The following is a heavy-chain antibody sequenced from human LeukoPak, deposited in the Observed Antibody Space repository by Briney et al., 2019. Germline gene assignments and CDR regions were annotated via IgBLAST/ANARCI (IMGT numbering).Heavy chain of an antibody. D-gene: IGHD2-15*01. CDR3: AMMGPIGGSHEDSYSYYYYMDV. J-gene: IGHJ6*03. V-gene: IGHV1-46*01. Sequence: ASVKVSCKASGYTFTSYYMHWVRQAPGQGLGWMGIINPSGGRTSYAQKFQGRVTMTRDTSTSTVYMELSSLRSEDTAVYYCAMMGPIGGSHEDSYSYYYYMDVWGKGTTVTVSS. CDR1: GYTFTSYY. CDR2: INPSGGRT.